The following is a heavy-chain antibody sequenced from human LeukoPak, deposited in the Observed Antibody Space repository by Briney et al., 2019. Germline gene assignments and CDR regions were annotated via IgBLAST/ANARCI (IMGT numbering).Heavy chain of an antibody. D-gene: IGHD6-25*01. CDR1: GFTFSSYA. Sequence: PGGSLRLSCAASGFTFSSYAMSWVRQAPGKGLEWVSAISGSGGSTYYADSVKGRFTISRDNSKNTLYLQMNSLRAEDTAVYYCARDLSAAIWRYGMDVWGQGTTVTVSS. V-gene: IGHV3-23*01. CDR3: ARDLSAAIWRYGMDV. CDR2: ISGSGGST. J-gene: IGHJ6*02.